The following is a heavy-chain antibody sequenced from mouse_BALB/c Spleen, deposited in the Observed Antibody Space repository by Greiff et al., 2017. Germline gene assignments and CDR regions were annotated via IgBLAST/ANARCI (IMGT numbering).Heavy chain of an antibody. Sequence: DVQLQESGPGLVKPSQSLSLTCTVTGYSITSDYAWNWIRQFPGNKLEWMGYISYSGSTSYNPSLKSRISITRDTSKNQFFLQLNSVTTEDTATYYCATTGTRVYYFDYWGQGTTLTVSS. D-gene: IGHD4-1*02. CDR2: ISYSGST. CDR3: ATTGTRVYYFDY. V-gene: IGHV3-2*02. CDR1: GYSITSDYA. J-gene: IGHJ2*01.